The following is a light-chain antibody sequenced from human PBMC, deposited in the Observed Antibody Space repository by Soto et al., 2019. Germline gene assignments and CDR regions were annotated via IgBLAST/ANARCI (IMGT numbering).Light chain of an antibody. CDR3: QQSYSSPPT. CDR1: QSISNH. V-gene: IGKV1-39*01. CDR2: AAS. J-gene: IGKJ1*01. Sequence: DIQMTQSPSSLSASVGDRVTITCRASQSISNHLNWYQQKPGKAPKLLIFAASSLQSGVPSRFSGSRSGPDFTLTISSLQPEDFATYYCQQSYSSPPTFGQGTKV.